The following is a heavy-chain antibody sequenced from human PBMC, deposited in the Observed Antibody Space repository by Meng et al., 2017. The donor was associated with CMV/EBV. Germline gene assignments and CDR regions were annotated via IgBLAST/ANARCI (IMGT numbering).Heavy chain of an antibody. D-gene: IGHD4-17*01. Sequence: GSCSGYYCSWIAKPPGKGLEWSGEINHSGSTNYNPSLKSRVTISVDTSKNQFALKLSAVTAADTAVYYCARKRQGFRGDYVWNWFDPWGQGTLVTVSS. CDR3: ARKRQGFRGDYVWNWFDP. CDR2: INHSGST. V-gene: IGHV4-34*01. CDR1: GSCSGYY. J-gene: IGHJ5*02.